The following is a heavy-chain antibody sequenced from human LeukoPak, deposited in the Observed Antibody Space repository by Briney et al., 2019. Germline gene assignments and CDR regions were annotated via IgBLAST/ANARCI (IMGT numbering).Heavy chain of an antibody. CDR2: INPSGGST. Sequence: GASVKVSCKASGYTFTSYYMHWVRQAPGQGLEWMGIINPSGGSTSYAQKFQGGVTMTRDTSTSTVYMELSSLRSEDTAVYYCARDDGTRYYGMDVWGQGTTVTVSS. CDR3: ARDDGTRYYGMDV. D-gene: IGHD1-26*01. V-gene: IGHV1-46*01. J-gene: IGHJ6*02. CDR1: GYTFTSYY.